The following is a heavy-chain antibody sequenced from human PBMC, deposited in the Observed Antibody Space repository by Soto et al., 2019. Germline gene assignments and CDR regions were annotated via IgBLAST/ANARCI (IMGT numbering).Heavy chain of an antibody. Sequence: PGGSLRLSCAASGITFRNYAMSWVRQAPGKGLEWVSSISGGGGSTYYADSVKGRFTISRDNSKNTLYLQMNSLRAEDTAVYYCAKDPEWELPKYYFDYWGQGTLVTVSS. J-gene: IGHJ4*02. CDR1: GITFRNYA. D-gene: IGHD1-26*01. V-gene: IGHV3-23*01. CDR3: AKDPEWELPKYYFDY. CDR2: ISGGGGST.